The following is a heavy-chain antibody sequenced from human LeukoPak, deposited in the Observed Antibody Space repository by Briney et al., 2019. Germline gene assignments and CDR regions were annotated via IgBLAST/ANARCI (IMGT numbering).Heavy chain of an antibody. V-gene: IGHV4-34*01. D-gene: IGHD3-10*01. CDR1: GGSFSGYY. CDR2: INHSGST. J-gene: IGHJ4*02. CDR3: ARKTMVRGVLFDY. Sequence: SETLSLTCAVYGGSFSGYYWSWIRQPPGKGLEWIGEINHSGSTNYNPSLKSRVTISVDTSKNQFSLKLSSVTAADTAVYYCARKTMVRGVLFDYWGQGTLVTVSS.